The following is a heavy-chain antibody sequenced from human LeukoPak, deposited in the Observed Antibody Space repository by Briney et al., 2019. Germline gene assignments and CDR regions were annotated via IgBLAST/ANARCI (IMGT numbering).Heavy chain of an antibody. CDR2: INEDGSEM. CDR1: GFTFSSNW. J-gene: IGHJ4*02. D-gene: IGHD5-12*01. Sequence: GGSLRLSCASSGFTFSSNWMSWVRQAPGKGLEWVANINEDGSEMYYVDSVRGRFTISRDNAKNSLYLQMNSLRAEDTAVYYCAKDLAHVDSYYFDYWGQGTLVTVSS. CDR3: AKDLAHVDSYYFDY. V-gene: IGHV3-7*03.